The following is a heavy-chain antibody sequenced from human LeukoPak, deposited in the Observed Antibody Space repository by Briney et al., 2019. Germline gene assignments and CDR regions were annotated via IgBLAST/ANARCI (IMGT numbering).Heavy chain of an antibody. D-gene: IGHD3-22*01. CDR3: ARPYYYDSRIDP. CDR2: MYYSGST. V-gene: IGHV4-30-4*01. Sequence: SQTLSLTCTVSGGSISSGDYYWSWIRQPPGKGLEWIGYMYYSGSTYYNPSLKSRATISVDTSKIQFSLKLTSVAAADTAVYYCARPYYYDSRIDPWGQGTLVTVSS. J-gene: IGHJ5*02. CDR1: GGSISSGDYY.